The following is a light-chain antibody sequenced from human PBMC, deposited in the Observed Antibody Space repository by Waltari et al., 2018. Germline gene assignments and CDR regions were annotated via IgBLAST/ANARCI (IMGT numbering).Light chain of an antibody. V-gene: IGLV2-14*03. J-gene: IGLJ2*01. CDR1: GSDVGYYVY. CDR3: SSYTSSGTVI. Sequence: QSALPQPAPVSGSPGQSITISCTVTGSDVGYYVYVPWYQQHPGKGPKLMIFDVSNRPSGVSNRFSGSKSGNTASLTISGLQAEDEADYYCSSYTSSGTVIFGGGTKLTVL. CDR2: DVS.